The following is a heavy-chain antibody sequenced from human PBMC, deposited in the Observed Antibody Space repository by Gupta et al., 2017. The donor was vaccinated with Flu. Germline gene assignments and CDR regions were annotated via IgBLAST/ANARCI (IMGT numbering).Heavy chain of an antibody. J-gene: IGHJ4*02. CDR1: YT. V-gene: IGHV3-21*04. D-gene: IGHD3-16*02. Sequence: YTINWVRQAPGKGLEWVSSISSTSNYIFYADSVKCRFTISRDNAKNSLFLQMSSLRAEDTAFYYCAVLSLVITEHDYYIHAWGQGTLGTVSS. CDR3: AVLSLVITEHDYYIHA. CDR2: ISSTSNYI.